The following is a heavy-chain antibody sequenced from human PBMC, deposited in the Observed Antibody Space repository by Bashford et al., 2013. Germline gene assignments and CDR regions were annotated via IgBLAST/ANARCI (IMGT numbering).Heavy chain of an antibody. CDR3: ARGSMVQGFASGMDV. Sequence: WVRQAPGQGLEWMGWINPNSGGTNYAQKFQGWVTMTRDTSISTAYMELSRLRSDDTAVYYCARGSMVQGFASGMDVWGQGTTVTVSS. D-gene: IGHD3-10*01. CDR2: INPNSGGT. V-gene: IGHV1-2*04. J-gene: IGHJ6*02.